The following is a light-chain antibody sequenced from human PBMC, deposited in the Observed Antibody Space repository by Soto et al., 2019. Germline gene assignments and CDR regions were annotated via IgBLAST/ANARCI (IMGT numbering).Light chain of an antibody. CDR1: NIGNKR. CDR3: QVWDIMTDNV. CDR2: YDS. Sequence: SYELTQSPSVSVAPEKTATITCGGNNIGNKRVHWYRQKPGQAPVLLISYDSDRPSGIPERFSGSNSGNTATLTISRVEAGDEADYYCQVWDIMTDNVFGSGTKLTVL. V-gene: IGLV3-21*04. J-gene: IGLJ1*01.